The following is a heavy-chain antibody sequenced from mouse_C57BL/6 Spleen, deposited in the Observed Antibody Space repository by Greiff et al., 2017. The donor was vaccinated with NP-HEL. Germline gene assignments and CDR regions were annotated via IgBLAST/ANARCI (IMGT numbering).Heavy chain of an antibody. CDR1: GFSLTSYG. CDR2: IWSGGGT. CDR3: AKGVTTVVATDWYFDV. V-gene: IGHV2-5*01. D-gene: IGHD1-1*01. J-gene: IGHJ1*03. Sequence: VKLVESGPGLVQPSQSLSITCTVSGFSLTSYGVHWVRQSPGKGLEWLGGIWSGGGTYYNAAFLSRRSTSKDNPKSQVFFKMNSLQADDTAIYYCAKGVTTVVATDWYFDVWGTGTTVTVSS.